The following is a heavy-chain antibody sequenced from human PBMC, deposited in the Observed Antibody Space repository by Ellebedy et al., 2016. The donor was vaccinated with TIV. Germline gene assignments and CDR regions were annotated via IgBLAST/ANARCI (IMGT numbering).Heavy chain of an antibody. CDR1: GFTFSSFA. J-gene: IGHJ4*02. D-gene: IGHD3-22*01. V-gene: IGHV3-23*01. CDR3: AKGTSSGFNYDRVGPEY. CDR2: ISGGGDST. Sequence: GGSLRLSCAASGFTFSSFAMHWVRQAPGEGLEWLSVISGGGDSTYHADSVKGRFTITRDNSKNTLYLQMDRLRAEDTAVYYCAKGTSSGFNYDRVGPEYWGQGTLVTVSS.